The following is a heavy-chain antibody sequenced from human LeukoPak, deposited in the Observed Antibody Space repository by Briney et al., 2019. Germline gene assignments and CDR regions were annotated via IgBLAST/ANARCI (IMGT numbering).Heavy chain of an antibody. D-gene: IGHD3-22*01. V-gene: IGHV3-64*01. Sequence: GGSLRLSCAASGFTFSSYAMHWVRQAPGKGLEYVSAISSNGGSTYYANSVKGRFTISRDNSKNTLYLQMNSLRAEDTAVYYCARLWGESRESEYYFDYWGQGTLVTVSS. J-gene: IGHJ4*02. CDR1: GFTFSSYA. CDR2: ISSNGGST. CDR3: ARLWGESRESEYYFDY.